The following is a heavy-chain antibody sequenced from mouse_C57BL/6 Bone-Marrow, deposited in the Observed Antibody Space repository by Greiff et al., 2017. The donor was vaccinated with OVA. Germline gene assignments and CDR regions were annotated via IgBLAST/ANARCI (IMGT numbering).Heavy chain of an antibody. CDR1: GYTFTSYW. D-gene: IGHD1-1*02. Sequence: QVQLQQSGAELVRPGSSVKLSCKASGYTFTSYWMDWVKQRPGQGLEWIGNIYPSDSETYYTQKVKDKATLTLDKSASTAYMQLSSLTTEDSAVYDCARGGWWRYDVDSEGRGTAATVTA. J-gene: IGHJ4*01. V-gene: IGHV1-61*01. CDR2: IYPSDSET. CDR3: ARGGWWRYDVDS.